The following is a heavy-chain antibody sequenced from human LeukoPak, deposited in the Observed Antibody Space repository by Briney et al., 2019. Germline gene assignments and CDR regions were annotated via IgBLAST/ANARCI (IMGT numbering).Heavy chain of an antibody. CDR1: GYSISSGYY. D-gene: IGHD2-2*01. V-gene: IGHV4-38-2*02. J-gene: IGHJ6*04. CDR2: IYHSGST. CDR3: ARDIVVVPAALPTPGYGMDV. Sequence: PSETLSLTCAVSGYSISSGYYWGWIRQPPGKGLEWIGSIYHSGSTYYNPSLKSRVTISVDTSKNQFSLKLSSVTAADTAVYYCARDIVVVPAALPTPGYGMDVWGKGTTVTVSS.